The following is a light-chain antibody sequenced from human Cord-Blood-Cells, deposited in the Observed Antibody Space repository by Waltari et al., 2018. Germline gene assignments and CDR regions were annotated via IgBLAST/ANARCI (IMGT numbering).Light chain of an antibody. J-gene: IGKJ4*01. V-gene: IGKV1-39*01. CDR2: AAS. Sequence: IQMTQSPPSLSASVADSITITCRASQSISSYLTWYQQKPGKAPKLLIYAASTLQSGVPSRFSGSGSGTDFTLTISSLQPEDFATYYCQQNYSTPPTFGGGTKVEIK. CDR1: QSISSY. CDR3: QQNYSTPPT.